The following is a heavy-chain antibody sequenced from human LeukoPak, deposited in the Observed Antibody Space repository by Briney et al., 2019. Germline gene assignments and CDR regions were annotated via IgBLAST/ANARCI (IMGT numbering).Heavy chain of an antibody. D-gene: IGHD3-10*01. CDR2: INHSGST. CDR3: ACFFGLASVSGSYRYYFDY. CDR1: GGSFSGYY. J-gene: IGHJ4*02. Sequence: SETLSLTCAVYGGSFSGYYWSWIRQPPGKGLEWIGEINHSGSTNYNPSLKSRVTISVDTSKNQFSLKLSSVTAADTAAYYCACFFGLASVSGSYRYYFDYWGQGTLVTVSS. V-gene: IGHV4-34*01.